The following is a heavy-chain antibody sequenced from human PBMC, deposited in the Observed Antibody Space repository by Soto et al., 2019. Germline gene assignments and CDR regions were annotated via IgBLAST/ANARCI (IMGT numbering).Heavy chain of an antibody. Sequence: ASVKVSCKASGYTFSNYDINWVRQATGQGLEWMGWLNPNTDKTGSAQKFQGRVTMTRNTSISTAYLELSGLRSDDTAVYYCARGRVELTYYYYYYGMDVWGQGTTVTVSS. D-gene: IGHD1-7*01. CDR2: LNPNTDKT. J-gene: IGHJ6*02. CDR3: ARGRVELTYYYYYYGMDV. V-gene: IGHV1-8*01. CDR1: GYTFSNYD.